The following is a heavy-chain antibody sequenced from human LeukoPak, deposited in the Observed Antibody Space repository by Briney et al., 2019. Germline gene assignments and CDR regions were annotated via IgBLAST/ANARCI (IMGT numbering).Heavy chain of an antibody. CDR2: IYYSGSS. CDR1: GGSISSYY. V-gene: IGHV4-59*01. J-gene: IGHJ4*02. Sequence: SETLSLTCTVSGGSISSYYWSWIRQPPGKGLEWIGYIYYSGSSNYNPSLKSRVTISVDTSKNQFSLKLSSVTAADTAVYYCARGTSSSWYLYDYWGQGTLVTVSS. CDR3: ARGTSSSWYLYDY. D-gene: IGHD6-13*01.